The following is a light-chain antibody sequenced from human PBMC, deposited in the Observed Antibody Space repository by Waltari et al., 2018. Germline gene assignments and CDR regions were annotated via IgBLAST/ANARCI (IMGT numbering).Light chain of an antibody. Sequence: QSVLTQPPSASGTPGQRVTISCSGSSSNIGSNTVHWYQQLPGTAPKLLIYSNNQRPAGVPDRFSASKSGTSGSLAISALQSEDEAEYYCAAWDDSLSAVVFGGGTKLTVL. CDR2: SNN. CDR3: AAWDDSLSAVV. J-gene: IGLJ2*01. CDR1: SSNIGSNT. V-gene: IGLV1-44*01.